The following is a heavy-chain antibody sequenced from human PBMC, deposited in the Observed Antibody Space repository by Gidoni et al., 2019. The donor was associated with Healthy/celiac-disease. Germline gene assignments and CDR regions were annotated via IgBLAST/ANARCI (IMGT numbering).Heavy chain of an antibody. J-gene: IGHJ4*02. D-gene: IGHD5-18*01. CDR1: GFSLSTSGVG. V-gene: IGHV2-5*01. CDR3: AHKVTARNFDS. Sequence: STLKESRPTLVKHTQTLTLTCTFSGFSLSTSGVGVGGIRQPPGQGMEWLALIYWNDDKRYSPSLKSRPTITKDTSKTPVVLTMTNMDPADTATYYCAHKVTARNFDSWGQGTLVTVSS. CDR2: IYWNDDK.